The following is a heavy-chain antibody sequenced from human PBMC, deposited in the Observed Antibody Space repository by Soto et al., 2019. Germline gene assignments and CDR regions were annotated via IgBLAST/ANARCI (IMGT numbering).Heavy chain of an antibody. CDR1: GDSVSSNSAA. CDR2: TYYRSKWYN. D-gene: IGHD6-6*01. CDR3: AREWVAARPRYRYYDGMEV. Sequence: SQTLSLTCAISGDSVSSNSAAWNWIRQSPSRGLEWLGRTYYRSKWYNDYAVSVKSRITINPDTSKNQFSLQLNSVTPEDTAVCQCAREWVAARPRYRYYDGMEVWVQGTTVTVSS. J-gene: IGHJ6*02. V-gene: IGHV6-1*01.